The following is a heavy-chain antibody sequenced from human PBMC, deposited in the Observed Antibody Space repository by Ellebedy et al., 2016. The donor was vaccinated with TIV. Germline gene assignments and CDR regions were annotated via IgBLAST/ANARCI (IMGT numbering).Heavy chain of an antibody. CDR1: GGTFSSYA. D-gene: IGHD6-13*01. J-gene: IGHJ5*02. CDR3: ARVIEDSSWYNWFDP. CDR2: IIPIFGTA. Sequence: AASVKVSCKASGGTFSSYAISWVRQAPGQGLEWMGGIIPIFGTANYAQKFQGRVTITADESTSTAYMELSSLRSEDTAVYYCARVIEDSSWYNWFDPWGQGTLVTVSS. V-gene: IGHV1-69*13.